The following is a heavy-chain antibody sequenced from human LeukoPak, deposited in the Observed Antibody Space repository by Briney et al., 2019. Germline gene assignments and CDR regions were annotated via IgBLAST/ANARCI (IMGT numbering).Heavy chain of an antibody. CDR1: GGSFSGYY. V-gene: IGHV4-34*01. D-gene: IGHD3-10*01. Sequence: SETLSLTCAVYGGSFSGYYWSWIRQPPGKGLEWIGEINHSGSTNYNPSLKSRVTISVDTSKNQFSLKLSSVTAADTAVYYCARQKGWFDYYYMDVWGKGTTVTVSS. CDR2: INHSGST. J-gene: IGHJ6*03. CDR3: ARQKGWFDYYYMDV.